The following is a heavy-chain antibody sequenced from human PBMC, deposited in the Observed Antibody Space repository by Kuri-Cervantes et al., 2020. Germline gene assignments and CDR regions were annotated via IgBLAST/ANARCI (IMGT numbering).Heavy chain of an antibody. CDR1: GFTFSSYS. D-gene: IGHD3-10*01. CDR2: ISGSSSTI. V-gene: IGHV3-48*02. Sequence: GGSLRLSCAASGFTFSSYSMNWVRQAPGKGLEWVSYISGSSSTIYYADSVKGRFTISRDNAKNSLYLQMNSLRDEDTAVYYCASSQILWFGGGADAFDIWGQGTMVTVSS. CDR3: ASSQILWFGGGADAFDI. J-gene: IGHJ3*02.